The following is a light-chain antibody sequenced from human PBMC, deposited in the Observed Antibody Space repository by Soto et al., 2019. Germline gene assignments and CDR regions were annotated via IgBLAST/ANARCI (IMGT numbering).Light chain of an antibody. CDR1: QSLSASR. V-gene: IGKV3-20*01. CDR2: GAS. CDR3: QQYGSSLIT. J-gene: IGKJ5*01. Sequence: EIVLTQSPGTLSLSPGERVTLSCRASQSLSASRLAWYQQKPGQAPRLLIYGASNSATGITDRFSGSGSGTDFTLNISSLEPEDFAVYYGQQYGSSLITFGQGTRLEIK.